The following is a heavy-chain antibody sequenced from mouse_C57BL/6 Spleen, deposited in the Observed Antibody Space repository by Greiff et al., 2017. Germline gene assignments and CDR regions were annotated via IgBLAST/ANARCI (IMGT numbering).Heavy chain of an antibody. Sequence: EVQLVESGPGLVKPSQSLSLTCSVTGYSITSGYYWNWIRQFPGNKLEWMGYISYDGSNNYNPSLKNRISITRDTSKNQFFLKLNSVTTEDTATYYCARGGSMYYFDYCGQGTTLTVSS. V-gene: IGHV3-6*01. CDR2: ISYDGSN. CDR3: ARGGSMYYFDY. J-gene: IGHJ2*01. CDR1: GYSITSGYY. D-gene: IGHD3-1*01.